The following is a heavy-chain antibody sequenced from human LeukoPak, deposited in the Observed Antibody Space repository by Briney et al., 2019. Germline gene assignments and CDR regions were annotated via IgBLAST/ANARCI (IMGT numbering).Heavy chain of an antibody. J-gene: IGHJ4*02. CDR3: ARVGVAARPYIFDY. CDR1: GYSFTGYY. D-gene: IGHD6-6*01. Sequence: ASVKVSCKASGYSFTGYYMHWVRQAPGQGLEWMGWINPNSGGTNYAQKFQGRVTMTRDTSISTAYTELGRLRSDDTAVYYCARVGVAARPYIFDYWGQGTLVTVSS. CDR2: INPNSGGT. V-gene: IGHV1-2*02.